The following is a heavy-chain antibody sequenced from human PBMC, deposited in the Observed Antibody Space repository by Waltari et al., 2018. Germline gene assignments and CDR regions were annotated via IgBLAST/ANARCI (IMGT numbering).Heavy chain of an antibody. V-gene: IGHV3-53*01. CDR1: GFSVGSHS. D-gene: IGHD2-21*01. CDR2: FXSGGSX. J-gene: IGHJ4*01. Sequence: EXXVVEXGGXLVXPGGSLRRSXAASGFSVGSHSLTWFRRAPGRGLEGVSSFXSGGSXNYAEXVKGRFTLFRXTSDNKIYLQMTSLRVDXTAIYHCAXAPLAXVTYCGDNCFDXWGQGTLVTVSS. CDR3: AXAPLAXVTYCGDNCFDX.